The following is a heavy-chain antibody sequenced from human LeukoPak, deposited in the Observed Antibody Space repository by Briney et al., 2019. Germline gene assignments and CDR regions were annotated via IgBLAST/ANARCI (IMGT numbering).Heavy chain of an antibody. V-gene: IGHV3-7*03. D-gene: IGHD1-26*01. J-gene: IGHJ3*02. CDR3: ARLHSAIYYGDAFDI. CDR1: GFTFSSYW. CDR2: IKEDGSEK. Sequence: GGSLRLSCAVSGFTFSSYWMTWVRQAPGKGLEWVAKIKEDGSEKYYVDSVKGRFTVSRDNVKNSLFLQMNSLRAEDTAAYYCARLHSAIYYGDAFDIWGQGTMVTVSS.